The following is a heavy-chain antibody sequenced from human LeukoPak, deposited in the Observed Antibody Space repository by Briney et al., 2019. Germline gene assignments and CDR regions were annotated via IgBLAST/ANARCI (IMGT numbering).Heavy chain of an antibody. CDR3: ARANFLYCSSSTCLFDY. J-gene: IGHJ4*02. Sequence: EASVKVSCTASGYTFTDYYMHWVRQAPGQGFEWMGWINPNDGDTNYTQQFKGRVTMTRDTSISTAHMEVSRLRSDDTAVYYCARANFLYCSSSTCLFDYWGQGTLVTVSS. CDR1: GYTFTDYY. D-gene: IGHD2-2*01. CDR2: INPNDGDT. V-gene: IGHV1-2*02.